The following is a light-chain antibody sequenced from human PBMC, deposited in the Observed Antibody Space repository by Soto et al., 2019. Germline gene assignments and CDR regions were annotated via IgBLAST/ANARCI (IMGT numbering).Light chain of an antibody. V-gene: IGLV2-14*01. Sequence: QSVLTQPASVSGSPGQSITISCTGTSSDVGDYNYVSWYQQVPGKAPKVMIYEVSNWPSGVSNRFSGSKSGITASLTISGLQAEDEADYYCSSYTSSSTYVFGTGTKVTVL. J-gene: IGLJ1*01. CDR1: SSDVGDYNY. CDR3: SSYTSSSTYV. CDR2: EVS.